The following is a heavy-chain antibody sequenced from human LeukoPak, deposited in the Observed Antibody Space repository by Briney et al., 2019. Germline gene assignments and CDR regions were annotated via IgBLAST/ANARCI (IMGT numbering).Heavy chain of an antibody. D-gene: IGHD1-7*01. V-gene: IGHV4-39*01. CDR3: ARKSPNWNYVGHWVRP. J-gene: IGHJ5*02. CDR2: SYCSGNT. CDR1: GVSISSSNSS. Sequence: SETLSLTCTVSGVSISSSNSSWGCIRQPPGKGLECTGSSYCSGNTYYNASINSHVSISIDTTKNQFSQRHSSVAAADPPWYYCARKSPNWNYVGHWVRPWGRGTLVTVSS.